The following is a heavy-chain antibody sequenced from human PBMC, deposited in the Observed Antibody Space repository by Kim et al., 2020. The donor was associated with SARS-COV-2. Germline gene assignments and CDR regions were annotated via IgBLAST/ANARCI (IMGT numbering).Heavy chain of an antibody. J-gene: IGHJ6*02. CDR1: GFTFSSYS. CDR2: ISSSSSYI. CDR3: ARVLIFGVVIIRNYYYGMDV. D-gene: IGHD3-3*01. Sequence: GGSLRLSCAASGFTFSSYSMNWVRQAPGKGLEWVSSISSSSSYIYYADSVKGRFTISRDNAKNSLYLQMNSLRAEDTAVYYCARVLIFGVVIIRNYYYGMDVWGQGTTVTVSS. V-gene: IGHV3-21*01.